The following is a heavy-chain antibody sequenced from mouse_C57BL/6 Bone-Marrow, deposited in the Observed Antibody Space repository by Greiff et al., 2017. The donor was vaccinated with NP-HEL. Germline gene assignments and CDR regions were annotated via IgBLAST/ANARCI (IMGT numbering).Heavy chain of an antibody. Sequence: VQLQQSGPELVKPGASVKISCKASGYAFSSSWMNWVKQRPGKGLEWIGRIYPGDGDTNYNGKFKGEATLTADKSSSTAYMQLSSLTSEDSAVYFCARVITTVVADYWGQGTTLTVSS. CDR3: ARVITTVVADY. V-gene: IGHV1-82*01. D-gene: IGHD1-1*01. CDR2: IYPGDGDT. CDR1: GYAFSSSW. J-gene: IGHJ2*01.